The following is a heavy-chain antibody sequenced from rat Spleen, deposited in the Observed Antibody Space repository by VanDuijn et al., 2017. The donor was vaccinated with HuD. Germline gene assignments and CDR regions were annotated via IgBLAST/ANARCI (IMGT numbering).Heavy chain of an antibody. CDR1: GFTFSNYY. CDR3: ATYSGRFGY. Sequence: EVQLVESGGGLVQPGRSLKLSCAASGFTFSNYYMAWVRQAPTKGLEWVASISPSGGSTYYPDSVKGRFTISRDNAKSTQYLQMDSLRSEDTATSYCATYSGRFGYWGQGFMVTVSS. J-gene: IGHJ2*01. D-gene: IGHD1-1*01. V-gene: IGHV5-27*01. CDR2: ISPSGGST.